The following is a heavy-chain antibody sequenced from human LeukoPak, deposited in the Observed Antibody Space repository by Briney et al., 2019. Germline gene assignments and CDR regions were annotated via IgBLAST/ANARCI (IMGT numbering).Heavy chain of an antibody. J-gene: IGHJ4*02. V-gene: IGHV3-74*01. D-gene: IGHD3-22*01. CDR2: INPGGSSI. Sequence: GGSLRLSCAASGFTFSSYWMHWVRQVPGKGLVWVARINPGGSSITYADSVKGRFTISRDNSKNTLYLQMNSLRAEDTAVYYCAPHPSSGYYAYWGQGTLVTVSS. CDR1: GFTFSSYW. CDR3: APHPSSGYYAY.